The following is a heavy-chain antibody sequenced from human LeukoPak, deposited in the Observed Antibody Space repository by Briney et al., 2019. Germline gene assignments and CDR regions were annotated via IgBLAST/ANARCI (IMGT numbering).Heavy chain of an antibody. CDR1: GFTFSSYA. V-gene: IGHV3-23*01. J-gene: IGHJ4*02. CDR2: ISGSGGST. D-gene: IGHD2-2*01. Sequence: GGSLRLSCAASGFTFSSYAMSWVRQAPGKGLEWVSAISGSGGSTYYADSVKGRFTISRDNSKNTLYLQMNSLRAEDTAVYYCAKGANGSVVVPAAIVFVYWGRGTLVTVSS. CDR3: AKGANGSVVVPAAIVFVY.